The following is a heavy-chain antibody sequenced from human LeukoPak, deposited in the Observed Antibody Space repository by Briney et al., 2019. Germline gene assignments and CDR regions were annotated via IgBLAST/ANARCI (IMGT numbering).Heavy chain of an antibody. CDR1: GYTLTSYD. J-gene: IGHJ4*02. D-gene: IGHD4-17*01. CDR3: ARKTVSWGSYFDY. Sequence: ASVKVPCKASGYTLTSYDINWVRQATGQGLEWMGWMNPNSGNTGYAQKFQGRVTITRNTSISTAYMELSSLRSEDTAVYYCARKTVSWGSYFDYWGQGTLVTVSS. CDR2: MNPNSGNT. V-gene: IGHV1-8*03.